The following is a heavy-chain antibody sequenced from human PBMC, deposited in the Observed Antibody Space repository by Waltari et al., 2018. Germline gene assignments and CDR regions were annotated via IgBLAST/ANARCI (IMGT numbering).Heavy chain of an antibody. CDR1: GGSFSGYY. V-gene: IGHV4-34*01. J-gene: IGHJ5*02. D-gene: IGHD5-18*01. CDR3: ARGRVPLYSYGRRNWFDP. CDR2: INHSGST. Sequence: QVQLQQWGAGLLKPSETLSLTCAVYGGSFSGYYWSWIRQPPGKGLEWIGEINHSGSTNDNPSLKRRVTISVDTSKNQFSLKLSSVTAADTAVYYCARGRVPLYSYGRRNWFDPWGQGTLVTVSS.